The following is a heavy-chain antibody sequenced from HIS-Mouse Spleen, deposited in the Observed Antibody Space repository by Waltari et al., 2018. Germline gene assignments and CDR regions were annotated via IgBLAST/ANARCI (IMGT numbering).Heavy chain of an antibody. CDR3: AREIPYSSSWYDWYFDL. Sequence: QLQLQESGPGLVKPSETLSLTCTFSGGSISSSSYYWGWIRQPPGKGLEWIGSIYYSGSTYYNPSIKSRVTISVDTSKNQFSLKLSSVTAADTAVYYCAREIPYSSSWYDWYFDLWGRGTLVTVSS. V-gene: IGHV4-39*07. J-gene: IGHJ2*01. CDR2: IYYSGST. D-gene: IGHD6-13*01. CDR1: GGSISSSSYY.